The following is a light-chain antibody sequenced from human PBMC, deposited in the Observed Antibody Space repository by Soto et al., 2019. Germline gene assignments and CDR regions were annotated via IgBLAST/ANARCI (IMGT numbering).Light chain of an antibody. CDR1: SSDVSGYNY. J-gene: IGLJ1*01. CDR2: DVS. Sequence: QSALTQPRSVSGSPGQSVTISCTGTSSDVSGYNYVSWYQQHPGKAPKLMIYDVSKRPSGVPDRFSGSKSGNTASLTISGLQAEDEADYYCCSYAGSYTYVFGTGTKSPS. V-gene: IGLV2-11*01. CDR3: CSYAGSYTYV.